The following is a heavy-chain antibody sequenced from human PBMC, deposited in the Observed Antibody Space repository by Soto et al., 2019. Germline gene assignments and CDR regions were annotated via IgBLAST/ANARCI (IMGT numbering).Heavy chain of an antibody. V-gene: IGHV3-30-3*01. J-gene: IGHJ4*02. D-gene: IGHD3-22*01. CDR3: ARSRYDSSGYYYLFDY. CDR2: ISYDGSNK. CDR1: GFTFSSYA. Sequence: QVQLVESGGGVVQPGRSLRLSCAASGFTFSSYAMHWVRPAPGKGLEWVAVISYDGSNKYYADSVKGRFTISRDNSKNTLYLQMNSLRAEDTAVYYCARSRYDSSGYYYLFDYWGQGTLVTVSS.